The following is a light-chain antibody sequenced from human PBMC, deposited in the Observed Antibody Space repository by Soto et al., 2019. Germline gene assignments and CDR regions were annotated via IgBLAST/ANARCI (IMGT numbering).Light chain of an antibody. CDR3: MQSLQTWT. Sequence: DIVVTQSPLSLPGTPVEPSSISCISSHILLHSNGCNYLEWYLQKPGQSPQLLIYLGSNRASGVPDRFSGSGSGTDFTLKISSVEAEDVGVYYCMQSLQTWTFGRGTKVDIK. CDR2: LGS. CDR1: HILLHSNGCNY. V-gene: IGKV2-28*01. J-gene: IGKJ1*01.